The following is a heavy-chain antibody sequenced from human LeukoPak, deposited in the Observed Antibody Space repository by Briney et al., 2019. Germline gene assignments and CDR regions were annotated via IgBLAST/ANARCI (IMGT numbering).Heavy chain of an antibody. J-gene: IGHJ4*02. CDR2: ISSSSSYI. V-gene: IGHV3-21*01. CDR3: ASPAHRIVGATFDY. D-gene: IGHD1-26*01. CDR1: GFTFSSYS. Sequence: GGSLRLSCAASGFTFSSYSMNWVRQAPGKGLEWVSSISSSSSYIYYADSVKGRFTISRDNAKNSLYLQMNSLRAEDTAVYYCASPAHRIVGATFDYWGQGTLVTVSS.